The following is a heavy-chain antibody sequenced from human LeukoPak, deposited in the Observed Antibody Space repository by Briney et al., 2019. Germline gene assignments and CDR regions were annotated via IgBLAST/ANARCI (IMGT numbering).Heavy chain of an antibody. V-gene: IGHV4-61*09. CDR1: GGSISSGGSY. J-gene: IGHJ5*02. CDR2: IYTSGST. Sequence: PSETLSLTCSVSGGSISSGGSYWSWIRQAAGKGLEWIGHIYTSGSTKYNPSLKSRLTISVDTSKNQFSLKLSSVTAADTAVYYCARTWLDWFDPWGQGTLVTVSS. CDR3: ARTWLDWFDP. D-gene: IGHD6-19*01.